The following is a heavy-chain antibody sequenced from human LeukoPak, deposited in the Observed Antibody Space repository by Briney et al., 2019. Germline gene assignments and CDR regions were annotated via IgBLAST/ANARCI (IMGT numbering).Heavy chain of an antibody. V-gene: IGHV1-69*04. Sequence: ASVKVSCKASGGTFSSYAISWVRQAPGQGLEWMGRIIPILGIANYAQKFQGRVTITADKSTSTAYMELSSLRSEDTAVYYCARHPGGENTQFDYWGQGTLVTVSS. J-gene: IGHJ4*02. CDR2: IIPILGIA. D-gene: IGHD3-16*01. CDR1: GGTFSSYA. CDR3: ARHPGGENTQFDY.